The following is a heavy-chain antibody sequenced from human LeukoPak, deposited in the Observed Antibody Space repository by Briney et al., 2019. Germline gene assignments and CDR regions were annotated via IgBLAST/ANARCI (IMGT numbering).Heavy chain of an antibody. CDR1: VYSFTGYY. CDR3: ARGRSSEVEIVLVPPVVPALEWFDP. CDR2: INPNSSNT. J-gene: IGHJ5*02. D-gene: IGHD2-2*01. V-gene: IGHV1-2*02. Sequence: ASVKVSCKASVYSFTGYYIHWVRQAPGQGLEWMGWINPNSSNTNYAQKFQGRVTLTRDTSITTAYMELRSLKSDGTAVYYCARGRSSEVEIVLVPPVVPALEWFDPWGQGTLVTVSS.